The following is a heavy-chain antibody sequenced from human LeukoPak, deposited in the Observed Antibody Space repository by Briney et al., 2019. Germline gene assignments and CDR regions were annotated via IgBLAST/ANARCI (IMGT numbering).Heavy chain of an antibody. Sequence: GGSLRLSCAASGFTFSSYAMHWVRQAPGKGLEWVSGISWNSGSIGYADSVKGRFTISRDNSKNTLYLQMNSLRAEDTAVYYCASRAWGTRGDYFDYWGQGTPVTVSS. CDR2: ISWNSGSI. CDR3: ASRAWGTRGDYFDY. J-gene: IGHJ4*02. V-gene: IGHV3-9*01. CDR1: GFTFSSYA. D-gene: IGHD7-27*01.